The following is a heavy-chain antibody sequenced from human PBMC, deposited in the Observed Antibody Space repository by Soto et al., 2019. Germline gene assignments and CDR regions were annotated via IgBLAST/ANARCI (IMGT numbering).Heavy chain of an antibody. CDR1: GHTFTNND. V-gene: IGHV1-8*01. J-gene: IGHJ5*02. Sequence: APVKVFCKAPGHTFTNNDINWVRQAPGQGLAWIGWMNTNANTTDSAEVFEGRVSLTWDSSISTAYMQLNSLKIDDTAVYYCAREVVETSSLWLDPWGQGTLVTVSS. CDR2: MNTNANTT. CDR3: AREVVETSSLWLDP.